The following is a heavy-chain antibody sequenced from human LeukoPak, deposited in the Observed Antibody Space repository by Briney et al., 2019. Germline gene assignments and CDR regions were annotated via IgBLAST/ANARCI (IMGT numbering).Heavy chain of an antibody. V-gene: IGHV3-23*01. Sequence: TGGSLRLSCAASGFTFTNYAMSWVRQAPGKGLEWVSGMSGRGVSTYYADSVEGRFTISSDNSKNTLYLQMNSLRAEDTAIYYCAKDCNGGNCYIDYWGQGTLVTVAS. CDR3: AKDCNGGNCYIDY. D-gene: IGHD2-15*01. J-gene: IGHJ4*02. CDR2: MSGRGVST. CDR1: GFTFTNYA.